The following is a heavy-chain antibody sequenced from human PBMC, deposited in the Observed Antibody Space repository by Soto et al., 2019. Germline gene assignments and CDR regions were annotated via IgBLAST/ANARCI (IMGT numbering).Heavy chain of an antibody. Sequence: GGSLRLSCVASGFTFDDYAMHWVRQAPGKGLEWVSGISWNSETMGYADSVKGRFTISRDNAKNSLYLQMNSLRIDDTALYYCAKDRQLFYSAGWSDPWGQGTLVTVSS. J-gene: IGHJ5*02. CDR2: ISWNSETM. V-gene: IGHV3-9*01. CDR3: AKDRQLFYSAGWSDP. D-gene: IGHD6-6*01. CDR1: GFTFDDYA.